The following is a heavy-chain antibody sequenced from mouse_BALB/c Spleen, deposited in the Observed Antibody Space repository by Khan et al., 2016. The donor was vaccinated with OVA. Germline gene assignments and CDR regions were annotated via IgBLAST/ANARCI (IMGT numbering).Heavy chain of an antibody. D-gene: IGHD2-10*01. CDR2: IWGDGTT. J-gene: IGHJ4*01. CDR1: GFSLTGYG. Sequence: QVQLKQSGPGLVAPSQSLSITCTVSGFSLTGYGVTWVRQPPGKGLEWLGMIWGDGTTYYKSALKSRLSINKDNSKSQVFLKMNSLQTDDTARYYCARAYYGNYREAMDYWGQGTSVTVSS. CDR3: ARAYYGNYREAMDY. V-gene: IGHV2-6-7*01.